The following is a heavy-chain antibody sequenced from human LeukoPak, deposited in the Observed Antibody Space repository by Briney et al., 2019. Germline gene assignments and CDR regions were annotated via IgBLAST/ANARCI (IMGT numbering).Heavy chain of an antibody. CDR3: ASQYCSSTSCYLNWFDP. Sequence: ASVKVSCKASGGTFSSYAISWVRQAPGQGLEWMGRINPNSGGTNYAQEFQGRVTMTRDTSISTAYMELSRLRSDDTAVYYCASQYCSSTSCYLNWFDPWGQGTLVTVSS. CDR2: INPNSGGT. V-gene: IGHV1-2*06. D-gene: IGHD2-2*01. J-gene: IGHJ5*02. CDR1: GGTFSSYA.